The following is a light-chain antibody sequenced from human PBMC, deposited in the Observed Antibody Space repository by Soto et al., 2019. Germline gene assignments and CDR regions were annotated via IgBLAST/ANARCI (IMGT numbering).Light chain of an antibody. CDR1: QSISSY. CDR2: AAS. V-gene: IGKV1-9*01. CDR3: QQLNDSHPIT. Sequence: QLTQSPSSLSASVGDRVTITCRASQSISSYLNWYQHKPGKATKLMIYAASSLQSGVPSRFSGSGSGTEFSLTIRSLQPEDFATYDCQQLNDSHPITFGQGTRLEIK. J-gene: IGKJ5*01.